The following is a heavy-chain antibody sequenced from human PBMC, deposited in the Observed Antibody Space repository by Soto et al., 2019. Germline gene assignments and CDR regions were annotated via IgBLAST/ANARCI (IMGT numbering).Heavy chain of an antibody. CDR2: IYHSGNT. CDR3: ARRRYSYGRYYFDY. V-gene: IGHV4-59*12. J-gene: IGHJ4*02. Sequence: SETLSLTCTVSGDSISGYYWSWIRQPPGKGLEWIGYIYHSGNTNYNPSLKSRVTMSVDTSKNQFSLKLSSVTAADTAVYYCARRRYSYGRYYFDYWGQGTLVTVSS. CDR1: GDSISGYY. D-gene: IGHD5-18*01.